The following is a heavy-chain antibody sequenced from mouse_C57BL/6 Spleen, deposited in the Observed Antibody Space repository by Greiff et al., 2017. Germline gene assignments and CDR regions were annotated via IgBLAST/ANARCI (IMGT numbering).Heavy chain of an antibody. J-gene: IGHJ3*01. CDR1: GYAFSSSW. Sequence: VQLQQSGPELVKPGASVRISCKASGYAFSSSWMNWVKQRPGKGLEWIGRIYPGDGDTHYNGKFKGKATLTADKSSSTAYMQLSSLTSEDSAVYFCALYYSNYGFAYWGQGTLVTVSA. V-gene: IGHV1-82*01. CDR3: ALYYSNYGFAY. D-gene: IGHD2-5*01. CDR2: IYPGDGDT.